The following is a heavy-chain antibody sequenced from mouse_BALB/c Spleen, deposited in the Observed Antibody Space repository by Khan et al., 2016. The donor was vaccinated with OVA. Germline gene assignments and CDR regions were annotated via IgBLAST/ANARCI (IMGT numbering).Heavy chain of an antibody. CDR1: GYSLTSYG. CDR3: ARHEDQ. Sequence: VQLKESGPGLVAPSQTLSITCTVSGYSLTSYGVHWVRQPPGKGLEWLGVIWAGGSTNYYSAPMSSLSTSNDNYKRQVFLKMNSLQTYYTAMYYCARHEDQWGQGTTLTVSS. V-gene: IGHV2-9*02. J-gene: IGHJ2*01. CDR2: IWAGGST.